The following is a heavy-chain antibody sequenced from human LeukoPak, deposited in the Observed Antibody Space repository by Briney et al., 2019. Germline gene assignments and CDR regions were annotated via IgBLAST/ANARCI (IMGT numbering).Heavy chain of an antibody. CDR3: AVLWFGELLSPFDY. CDR2: INPNSGGT. D-gene: IGHD3-10*01. CDR1: GYTFTGYY. J-gene: IGHJ4*02. V-gene: IGHV1-2*02. Sequence: ASVKVSCKASGYTFTGYYMHWVRQAPGQGLEWMGWINPNSGGTNYAQKFQGRVTMTRDTSISTAYMELSRLRSDGTAVHYCAVLWFGELLSPFDYWGQGTLVTVSS.